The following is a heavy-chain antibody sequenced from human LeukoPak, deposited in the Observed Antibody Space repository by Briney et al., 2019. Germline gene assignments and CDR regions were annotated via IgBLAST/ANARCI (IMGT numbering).Heavy chain of an antibody. Sequence: PSDTLSLTCTVSGGSVSSGSYYWSWIRQPPGRGLDWFGYIYYSGSTNYNPSLKSRVTISVDTSTNQFSLKLSSVTAADTAVYYCARDVCSSTSCYRAYYYGMDVWGKGTTVTVSS. CDR2: IYYSGST. CDR1: GGSVSSGSYY. J-gene: IGHJ6*04. V-gene: IGHV4-61*01. CDR3: ARDVCSSTSCYRAYYYGMDV. D-gene: IGHD2-2*01.